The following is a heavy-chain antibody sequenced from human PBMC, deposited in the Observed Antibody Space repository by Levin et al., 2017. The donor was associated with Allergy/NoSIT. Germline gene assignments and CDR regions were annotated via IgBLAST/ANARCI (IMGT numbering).Heavy chain of an antibody. CDR2: INHSGTT. J-gene: IGHJ6*02. V-gene: IGHV4-34*01. CDR1: GGSFTSFY. D-gene: IGHD6-13*01. Sequence: SETLSLTCGVYGGSFTSFYWSWIRQPPGKGLEWIGEINHSGTTKYSPSLKSRVTMSVDTSENQNSLRLSSVTAADTAVYYCAGAFASAGTDSMYFYYYGVDVWGQGTTVTVSS. CDR3: AGAFASAGTDSMYFYYYGVDV.